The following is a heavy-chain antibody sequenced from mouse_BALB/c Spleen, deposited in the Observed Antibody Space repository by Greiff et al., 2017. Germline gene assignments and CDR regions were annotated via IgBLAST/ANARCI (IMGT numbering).Heavy chain of an antibody. CDR2: IWTGGGT. Sequence: QVQLQQSGPGLVAPSQSLSITCTVSGFSLTSYDISWIRQPPGKGLEWLGVIWTGGGTNYNSAFMSRLSISKDNSKSQVFLKMNSLQTDDTAIYYCVRNYKYYFDYWGQGTTLTVSS. CDR3: VRNYKYYFDY. D-gene: IGHD2-12*01. J-gene: IGHJ2*01. CDR1: GFSLTSYD. V-gene: IGHV2-9-2*01.